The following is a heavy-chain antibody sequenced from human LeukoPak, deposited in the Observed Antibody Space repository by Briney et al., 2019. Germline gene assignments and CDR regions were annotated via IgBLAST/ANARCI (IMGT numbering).Heavy chain of an antibody. V-gene: IGHV1-18*01. D-gene: IGHD3-3*01. J-gene: IGHJ4*02. Sequence: ASVSVSCKASGYTFTIYGISWVRQAPGQGGEWMGWIIAYNVNTIYSQKLQRRVTMTTDTPTSTAYMELRSLRSEDTAVYYCASGVGGVVTTPFDYWGQGTLVTVSS. CDR1: GYTFTIYG. CDR2: IIAYNVNT. CDR3: ASGVGGVVTTPFDY.